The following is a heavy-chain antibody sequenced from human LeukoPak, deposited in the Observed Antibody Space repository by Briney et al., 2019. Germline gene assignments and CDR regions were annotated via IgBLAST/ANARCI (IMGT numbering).Heavy chain of an antibody. CDR1: GFTFRNYW. D-gene: IGHD1-1*01. CDR3: ARHPNSNWDY. CDR2: INEGGNEK. Sequence: GGSLRLSCGVSGFTFRNYWMTWVRQVPGKGLEWVVNINEGGNEKNYVDSVKGRYTVSRDNAQNSLYLQMNSLRVEDTAVYYCARHPNSNWDYWGQGTLVTVSS. V-gene: IGHV3-7*03. J-gene: IGHJ4*02.